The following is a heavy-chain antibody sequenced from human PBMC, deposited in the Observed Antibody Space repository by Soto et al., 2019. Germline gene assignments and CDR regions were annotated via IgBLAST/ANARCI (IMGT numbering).Heavy chain of an antibody. J-gene: IGHJ4*02. V-gene: IGHV4-59*12. CDR1: GGSINNYY. CDR2: IYYRGSA. CDR3: VRANYFDF. Sequence: QVQLQESGPGLVRPSETLSLTCTVSGGSINNYYWTWMRQPPGKGLESVGSIYYRGSANNNPSLKSRRIISVNTSKNQFSLKLSSVTAADTAIYHCVRANYFDFWGQGTLVTVSS.